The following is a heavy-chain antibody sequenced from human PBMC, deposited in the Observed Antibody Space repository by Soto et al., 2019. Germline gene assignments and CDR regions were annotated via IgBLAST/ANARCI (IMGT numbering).Heavy chain of an antibody. J-gene: IGHJ4*02. CDR3: AGGRYGDY. Sequence: QVHLVQSGAEVKKPGASVKVSCKASGYTFTSYGITWVRQAPGQGLEWMGWISAHNGNTDYAQKLQGRVIVTRDTSRSTAYMERRSLRSDDTAVYYCAGGRYGDYWGQGALVTVSS. V-gene: IGHV1-18*01. CDR1: GYTFTSYG. CDR2: ISAHNGNT. D-gene: IGHD1-1*01.